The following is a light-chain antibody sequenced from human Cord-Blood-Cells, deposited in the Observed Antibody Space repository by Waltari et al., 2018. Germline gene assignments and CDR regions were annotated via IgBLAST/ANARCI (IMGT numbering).Light chain of an antibody. CDR1: SSDVGGYNY. CDR3: SSYTSSSTRV. Sequence: QSALTQPASVSGSPGQSIPISCTGTSSDVGGYNYVSWYQQHPGKAPKLMIYDVSKRPSGVSNRFSGSKSGNTASLTISGLQAEDEADYYCSSYTSSSTRVFGGGTKLTVL. CDR2: DVS. J-gene: IGLJ3*02. V-gene: IGLV2-14*01.